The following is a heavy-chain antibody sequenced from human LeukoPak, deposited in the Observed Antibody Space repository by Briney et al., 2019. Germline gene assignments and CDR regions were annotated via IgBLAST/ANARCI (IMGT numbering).Heavy chain of an antibody. D-gene: IGHD4-17*01. J-gene: IGHJ4*02. CDR1: GFTFGNYG. V-gene: IGHV3-20*04. CDR3: ARAQTYGDSRLLLDY. CDR2: INWNGGST. Sequence: GGSLRLSCAASGFTFGNYGMSWVRQAPGKGLEWVSGINWNGGSTGYADSVEGRFTISRDNAKNSQYLQMNSLSVEDTALYYCARAQTYGDSRLLLDYWGQGALVTVSS.